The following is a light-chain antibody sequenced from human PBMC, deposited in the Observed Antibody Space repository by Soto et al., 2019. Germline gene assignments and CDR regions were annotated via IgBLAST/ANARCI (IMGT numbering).Light chain of an antibody. CDR2: AAS. Sequence: DIQMTQSPTSLSASVGDRVTITCRASQDIRYFVAWYQQKPGKAPKLLIYAASTLQSGVPSRFSGSGSGTDFTLTINSLQPEDVATYSCQKYSSVPVFGPGTKVEIQ. V-gene: IGKV1-27*01. J-gene: IGKJ3*01. CDR1: QDIRYF. CDR3: QKYSSVPV.